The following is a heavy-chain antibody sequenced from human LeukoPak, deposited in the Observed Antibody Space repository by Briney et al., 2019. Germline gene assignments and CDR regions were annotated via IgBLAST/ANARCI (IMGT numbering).Heavy chain of an antibody. CDR2: VYSGGSRT. CDR1: GYIFSGYH. D-gene: IGHD3-10*01. V-gene: IGHV1-46*01. Sequence: GASVKVSCKSSGYIFSGYHVHWVRQAPGQGLEWMGGVYSGGSRTNYAQKFRGRVTMTGDMSTSTVYMELSSLESDDTAVYYCSREPPRAFYFDFWGQGTLVTVSS. CDR3: SREPPRAFYFDF. J-gene: IGHJ4*02.